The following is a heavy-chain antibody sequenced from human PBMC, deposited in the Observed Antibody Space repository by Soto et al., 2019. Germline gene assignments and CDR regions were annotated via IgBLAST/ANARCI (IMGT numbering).Heavy chain of an antibody. Sequence: GGSLRLSCAASGFTFSSYAMSWVRQAPGKGLEWVSGISGRRGSTYYADSVKGRFTISRDNSKNTLYLQMRSLRAEDTAVYYCARDRPGEQHYFAVWGQGILVPVSS. D-gene: IGHD6-6*01. CDR3: ARDRPGEQHYFAV. V-gene: IGHV3-23*01. CDR2: ISGRRGST. J-gene: IGHJ4*02. CDR1: GFTFSSYA.